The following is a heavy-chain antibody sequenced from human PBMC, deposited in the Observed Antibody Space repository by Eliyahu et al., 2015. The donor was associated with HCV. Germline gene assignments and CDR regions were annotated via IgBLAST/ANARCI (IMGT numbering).Heavy chain of an antibody. D-gene: IGHD2-15*01. CDR1: GFPFSXXG. CDR3: ARSSPLGHCSGGGCYPGWFDP. J-gene: IGHJ5*02. Sequence: QVQLVESGGGVVQPGRSLRLSCAASGFPFSXXGMXWVRQAPGKGVGWVAVXWNDGSKKYYADSVKGRFTISRDDSQNTMDLQMSSLRAEDTAVYYCARSSPLGHCSGGGCYPGWFDPWGQGTLVIVSS. V-gene: IGHV3-33*08. CDR2: XWNDGSKK.